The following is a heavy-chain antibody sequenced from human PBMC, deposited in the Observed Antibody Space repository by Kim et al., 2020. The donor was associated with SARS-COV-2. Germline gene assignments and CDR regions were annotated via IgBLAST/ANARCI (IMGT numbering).Heavy chain of an antibody. CDR3: ASSGVYYYGMDV. CDR2: FDPEDGET. V-gene: IGHV1-24*01. CDR1: GYTLTELS. Sequence: ASVKVSCKVSGYTLTELSMHWVRQAPGKGLEWMGGFDPEDGETIYAQKFQGRVTMTEDTSTDTAYMELSSLRSEDTAVYYCASSGVYYYGMDVWGQGTTVTVSS. J-gene: IGHJ6*02. D-gene: IGHD3-10*01.